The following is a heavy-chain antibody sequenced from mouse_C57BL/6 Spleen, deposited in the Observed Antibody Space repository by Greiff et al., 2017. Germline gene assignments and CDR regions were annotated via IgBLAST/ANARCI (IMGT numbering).Heavy chain of an antibody. CDR3: ARKGITTVVATNYYAMDY. J-gene: IGHJ4*01. CDR2: IDPSDSYT. Sequence: VKLQQPGAELVRPGTSVKLSCKASGYTFTSYWMHWVKQRPGQGLEWIGVIDPSDSYTNYNQKFKGKATLTVDTSSSTAYMQLSSLTSEDSAVYYCARKGITTVVATNYYAMDYWGQGTSVTVSS. CDR1: GYTFTSYW. V-gene: IGHV1-59*01. D-gene: IGHD1-1*01.